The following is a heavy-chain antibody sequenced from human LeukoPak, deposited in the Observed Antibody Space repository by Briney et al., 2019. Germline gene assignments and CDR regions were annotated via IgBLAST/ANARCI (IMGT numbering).Heavy chain of an antibody. CDR1: GGSVSSGSYY. CDR2: IYYSGST. CDR3: ARGHLFGVVNYYYYMDV. J-gene: IGHJ6*03. D-gene: IGHD3-3*01. Sequence: SETLSLTCTVSGGSVSSGSYYWSWIRQPPGKGLEWIGYIYYSGSTNYNPSLKSRVTISVDTSKNQFSLKLSSVTAADTAVYYCARGHLFGVVNYYYYMDVWGKGTTVTVSS. V-gene: IGHV4-61*01.